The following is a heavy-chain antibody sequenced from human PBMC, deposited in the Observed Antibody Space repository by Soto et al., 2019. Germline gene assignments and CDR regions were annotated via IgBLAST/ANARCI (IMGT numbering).Heavy chain of an antibody. CDR1: GGSFSGYY. V-gene: IGHV4-34*01. CDR2: INHSGST. J-gene: IGHJ6*02. CDR3: ARGLIGRYYGMDV. D-gene: IGHD3-22*01. Sequence: QVQLQQWGAGLLKPSETLSLTCAVYGGSFSGYYWSWISQPPGKGLEWIGEINHSGSTNYNPSLKSRVTNSVDTSKNQFSLKLSSVTAADTAVYYCARGLIGRYYGMDVWGQGTTVTVSS.